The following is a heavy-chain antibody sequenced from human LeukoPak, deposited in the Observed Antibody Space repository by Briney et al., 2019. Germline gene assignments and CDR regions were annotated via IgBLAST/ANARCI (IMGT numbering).Heavy chain of an antibody. J-gene: IGHJ3*02. CDR3: ARVQCSGGRCNDAFDI. V-gene: IGHV3-74*01. CDR1: GFAFNTYW. CDR2: INSDGDST. Sequence: PGGSLRLSCAASGFAFNTYWMHWVRQTPGKGLVWVSRINSDGDSTTYADPVKGRFTISRDNAKNLLYLQMNTLRAEDTAVYYCARVQCSGGRCNDAFDIWGQGTMVTVSS. D-gene: IGHD2-15*01.